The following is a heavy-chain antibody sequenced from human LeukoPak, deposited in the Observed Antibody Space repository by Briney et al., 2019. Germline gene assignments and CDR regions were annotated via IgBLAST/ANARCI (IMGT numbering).Heavy chain of an antibody. V-gene: IGHV3-33*05. Sequence: PGRSLRLSCAASGFTFSTSGMHWVRQAPGKGLEWVAVISYDGNNKYYADPVKGRFTISRDNSKNTLYLQMNSLRAEDTAVYYCATYYYDSSGYYPDAFDIWGQGTMVTVSS. CDR3: ATYYYDSSGYYPDAFDI. CDR1: GFTFSTSG. J-gene: IGHJ3*02. D-gene: IGHD3-22*01. CDR2: ISYDGNNK.